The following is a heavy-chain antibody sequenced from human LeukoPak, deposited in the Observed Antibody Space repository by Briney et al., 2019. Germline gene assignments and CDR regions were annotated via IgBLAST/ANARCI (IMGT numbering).Heavy chain of an antibody. CDR2: ISYDGGNK. CDR1: RFTFSSYG. V-gene: IGHV3-30*18. Sequence: GGSLRLSCAASRFTFSSYGMHWVRQAPGNGLEWVALISYDGGNKYYTDSVKGRFTISRDNSKNTLYLQMDSLRAEDTAVYYCAKDRGYSYGYFDYWGQGTLVTVSS. D-gene: IGHD5-18*01. CDR3: AKDRGYSYGYFDY. J-gene: IGHJ4*02.